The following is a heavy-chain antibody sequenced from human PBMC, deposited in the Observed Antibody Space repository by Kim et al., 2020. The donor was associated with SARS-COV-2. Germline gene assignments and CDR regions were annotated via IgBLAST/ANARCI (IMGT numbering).Heavy chain of an antibody. V-gene: IGHV3-30*18. Sequence: GGSLRLSCAASGFTFSSYGMHWVRQAPGKGLEWVAVISYDGSNKYYADSVKGRFTISRDNSKNTLYLQMNSLRAEDTAVYYCAKDAPYCSSTSCYLGYWGQGTLVTVSS. CDR2: ISYDGSNK. D-gene: IGHD2-2*01. J-gene: IGHJ4*02. CDR1: GFTFSSYG. CDR3: AKDAPYCSSTSCYLGY.